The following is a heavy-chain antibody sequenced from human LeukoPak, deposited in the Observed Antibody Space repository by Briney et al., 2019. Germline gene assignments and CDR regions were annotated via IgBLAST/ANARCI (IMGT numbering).Heavy chain of an antibody. D-gene: IGHD3-22*01. J-gene: IGHJ3*02. Sequence: NPGGSLRLSCTASGFTFGDYAMSWIRQAPGKGLEWVSYISSSSSYTNYADSVKGRLTISRDNARNSLYLQMNSLRAEDTAVYYCARGSDYYDSSGIPQAFDIWGQGTMVTVSS. CDR3: ARGSDYYDSSGIPQAFDI. V-gene: IGHV3-11*06. CDR2: ISSSSSYT. CDR1: GFTFGDYA.